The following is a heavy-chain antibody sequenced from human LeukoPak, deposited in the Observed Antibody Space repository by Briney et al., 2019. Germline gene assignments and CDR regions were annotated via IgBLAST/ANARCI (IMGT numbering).Heavy chain of an antibody. CDR1: GYSFTSYW. Sequence: GESLQISCQGSGYSFTSYWIGWVRQMPGKGLEWMGIIYPGDSDTRYSPSFQGQVTISADKSISTAYLQWSSLKASDTAMYYCARWELTNAFDIWGQGTMVTVSS. V-gene: IGHV5-51*01. CDR2: IYPGDSDT. D-gene: IGHD1-26*01. CDR3: ARWELTNAFDI. J-gene: IGHJ3*02.